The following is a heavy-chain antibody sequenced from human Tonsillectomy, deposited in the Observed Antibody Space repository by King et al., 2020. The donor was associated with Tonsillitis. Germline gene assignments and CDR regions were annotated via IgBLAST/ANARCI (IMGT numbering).Heavy chain of an antibody. Sequence: EVQLVESGGGLVQPGGSLRLSCAASGFTFSDYWMTWVRQAPGKGLEWVANIRKDGSVKNHADSVKGRFTIYRDNARNSLYLQMNSLRAEDTAAYHCARDFSPSDSTSIYFDAFDIWGQGTTVTVS. V-gene: IGHV3-7*01. D-gene: IGHD2/OR15-2a*01. CDR2: IRKDGSVK. J-gene: IGHJ3*02. CDR3: ARDFSPSDSTSIYFDAFDI. CDR1: GFTFSDYW.